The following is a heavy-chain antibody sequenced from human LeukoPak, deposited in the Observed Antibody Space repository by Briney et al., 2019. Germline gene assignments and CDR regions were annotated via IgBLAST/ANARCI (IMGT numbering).Heavy chain of an antibody. CDR2: INHSGST. CDR3: ARGLATAGAGPHYYYGMDV. D-gene: IGHD6-19*01. J-gene: IGHJ6*02. Sequence: SETLSLTCAAYGGSFSGYYWSWIRQPPGKGLEWIGEINHSGSTNYDPSLKSRVTISVDTSKNQFSLKLSSVTAADTAVYYCARGLATAGAGPHYYYGMDVWGQGPRVPVSS. CDR1: GGSFSGYY. V-gene: IGHV4-34*01.